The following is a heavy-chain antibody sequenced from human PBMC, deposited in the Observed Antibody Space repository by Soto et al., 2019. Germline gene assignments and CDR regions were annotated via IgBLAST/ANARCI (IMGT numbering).Heavy chain of an antibody. CDR2: INPNSGGT. CDR3: TRGPYYYDSSGYYTY. Sequence: ASVKVSCKTSGYTFTNYYMHWVRQAPGQGLEWMGWINPNSGGTNYAQKFQGWVTMTRDTSISTAYMELSRLRSDDTAVYYCTRGPYYYDSSGYYTYWGQGTLVTVSS. V-gene: IGHV1-2*04. D-gene: IGHD3-22*01. J-gene: IGHJ4*02. CDR1: GYTFTNYY.